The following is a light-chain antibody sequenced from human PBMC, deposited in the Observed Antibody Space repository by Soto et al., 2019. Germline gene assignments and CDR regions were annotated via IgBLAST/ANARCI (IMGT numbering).Light chain of an antibody. J-gene: IGLJ3*02. CDR3: SSYTGISTGV. CDR1: SSGVGGYNF. Sequence: QSALTQPASVSGSPGQSITISCAGTSSGVGGYNFVSWYQQHPDKAPKLIIYDVTNRPSGVSNRFSGSKSGTTASLTISGLQTEDEADYYCSSYTGISTGVFGGGTKLTVL. CDR2: DVT. V-gene: IGLV2-14*03.